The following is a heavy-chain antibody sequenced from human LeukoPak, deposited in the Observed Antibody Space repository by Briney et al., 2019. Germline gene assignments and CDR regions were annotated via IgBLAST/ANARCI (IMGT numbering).Heavy chain of an antibody. CDR2: INSDGSST. V-gene: IGHV3-74*01. CDR1: GFTFSSYW. Sequence: GGSLRLSCAASGFTFSSYWMHWVRQAPGKGLVWVSRINSDGSSTSYADSVKGRFTISRDNAKNTLYLQMNSLRAEDTAVYYCARVAYLRWYYDYWGQGTLVTVSS. J-gene: IGHJ4*02. CDR3: ARVAYLRWYYDY. D-gene: IGHD4-23*01.